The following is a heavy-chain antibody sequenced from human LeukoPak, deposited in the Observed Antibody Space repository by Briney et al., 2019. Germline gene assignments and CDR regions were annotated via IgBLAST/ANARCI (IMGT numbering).Heavy chain of an antibody. D-gene: IGHD4-11*01. CDR2: MNNDGSST. J-gene: IGHJ4*02. CDR3: ARDLNYRIDY. CDR1: GFTLSSYW. V-gene: IGHV3-74*01. Sequence: GGSLRLSCAASGFTLSSYWMHWVRQAPGKGLEWVSRMNNDGSSTRYVDSVKGRLSISRDSAKNTLYLQMNSLRAEDTAVYYCARDLNYRIDYWGQGTLVTVSS.